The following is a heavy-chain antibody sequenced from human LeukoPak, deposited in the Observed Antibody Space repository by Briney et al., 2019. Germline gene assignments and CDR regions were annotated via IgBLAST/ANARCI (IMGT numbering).Heavy chain of an antibody. J-gene: IGHJ4*02. CDR2: ISGSGGST. CDR3: AKLAMATWGYDY. V-gene: IGHV3-23*01. Sequence: GGSLRLSCAASGFTFSSYAMSWVRQAPGKGLEWVSAISGSGGSTYYADSVKGRFTISRDNSKNTLYLQMNNLRAEDTAAYYCAKLAMATWGYDYWGQGTLVTVSS. D-gene: IGHD5-18*01. CDR1: GFTFSSYA.